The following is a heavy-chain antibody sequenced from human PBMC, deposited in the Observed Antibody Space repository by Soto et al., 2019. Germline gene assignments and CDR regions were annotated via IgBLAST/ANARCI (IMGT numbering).Heavy chain of an antibody. D-gene: IGHD2-8*01. Sequence: GRSLRLSCAACGVTVRNNSMDWVRQAPGKGLEWVSNMYSGGGTYYTDSVKGRFTISRDSSTNTLYLQMDNVRAEDTAVYYCARDPGVNWAWGKGTTVTVSS. CDR2: MYSGGGT. J-gene: IGHJ6*04. CDR3: ARDPGVNWA. CDR1: GVTVRNNS. V-gene: IGHV3-66*01.